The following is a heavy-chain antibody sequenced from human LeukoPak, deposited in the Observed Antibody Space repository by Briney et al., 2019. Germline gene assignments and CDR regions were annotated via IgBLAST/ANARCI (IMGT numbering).Heavy chain of an antibody. Sequence: SETLSLTCTVSGGSISSYYWSLIRQPPGKGLEWIGYIYYSGSTNYNPSLKSRVTISVDTSKNQFSLKLSSVTAADTAVYYCARVDDSSGPYFDYWGQGTLVTVSS. CDR1: GGSISSYY. CDR2: IYYSGST. V-gene: IGHV4-59*01. D-gene: IGHD3-22*01. CDR3: ARVDDSSGPYFDY. J-gene: IGHJ4*02.